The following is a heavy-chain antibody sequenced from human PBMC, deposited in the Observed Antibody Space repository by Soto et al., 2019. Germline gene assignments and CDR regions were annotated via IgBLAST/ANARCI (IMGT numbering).Heavy chain of an antibody. V-gene: IGHV4-31*03. Sequence: SETLSLTCTVSGGSISSGGYYWSWIRQHPAKGLEWIGYIYYSGSTYYNPSLKSRVTISVDTSKNQFSLKLSSVTAADTAVYYCARRYSGYGDYWGQGTLVTVSS. D-gene: IGHD5-12*01. CDR1: GGSISSGGYY. CDR3: ARRYSGYGDY. CDR2: IYYSGST. J-gene: IGHJ4*02.